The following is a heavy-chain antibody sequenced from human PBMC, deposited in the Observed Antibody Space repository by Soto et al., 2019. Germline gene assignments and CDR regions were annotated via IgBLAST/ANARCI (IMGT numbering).Heavy chain of an antibody. D-gene: IGHD3-22*01. Sequence: EVQLLESGGDLIQPGGSLRLSCAASGFTFNIYAMTWVRQAPGKGLEWVSAISRYGDFTYYADSVEGRFTISRDNSKNTLDMQMNSLRAEDTAVYYCAKDWCLNHDSRGYLFDNWGQGTLVTVSS. CDR1: GFTFNIYA. CDR2: ISRYGDFT. V-gene: IGHV3-23*01. J-gene: IGHJ4*02. CDR3: AKDWCLNHDSRGYLFDN.